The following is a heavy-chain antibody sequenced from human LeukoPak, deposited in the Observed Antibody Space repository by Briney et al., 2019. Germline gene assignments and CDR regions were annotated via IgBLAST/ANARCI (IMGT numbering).Heavy chain of an antibody. CDR3: AREDNWNYDY. CDR2: IDPSGVTS. D-gene: IGHD1-7*01. Sequence: ASVKVSCKASGYTFIKYYIHWVRQAPGQGLEWMGMIDPSGVTSNNAQRFQGRVTMTRDTSTSTVYMNLDSLTSDDTAVYYCAREDNWNYDYWGQGTLVTVSS. V-gene: IGHV1-46*01. CDR1: GYTFIKYY. J-gene: IGHJ4*02.